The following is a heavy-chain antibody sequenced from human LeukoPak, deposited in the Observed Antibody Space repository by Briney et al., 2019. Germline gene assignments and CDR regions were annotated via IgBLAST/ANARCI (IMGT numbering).Heavy chain of an antibody. D-gene: IGHD6-19*01. CDR2: INTNTGNP. V-gene: IGHV7-4-1*02. Sequence: GASVRVSCKASGYTFTSYAMNWVRQAPGQGLEWMGWINTNTGNPTYAQGFTGRFVFSLDTSVSTAYLQISSLKAEDTAVYYCARDGPEDSSGWPAGDYWGQGTLVTVSS. J-gene: IGHJ4*02. CDR1: GYTFTSYA. CDR3: ARDGPEDSSGWPAGDY.